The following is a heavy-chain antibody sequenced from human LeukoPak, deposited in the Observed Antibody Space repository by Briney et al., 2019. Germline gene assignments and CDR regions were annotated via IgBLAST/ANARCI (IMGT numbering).Heavy chain of an antibody. D-gene: IGHD2-21*01. J-gene: IGHJ5*02. Sequence: SETLSLTCAGYGGSFSGYYWSWIRQPPGKGLEWIEEINHSGSTNYNPSLKSRVTISVDTSKNQFSLKLSSVTAADTAVYYCARGRVATVHRRPNWFDPWGQGTLVTVSS. CDR3: ARGRVATVHRRPNWFDP. V-gene: IGHV4-34*01. CDR2: INHSGST. CDR1: GGSFSGYY.